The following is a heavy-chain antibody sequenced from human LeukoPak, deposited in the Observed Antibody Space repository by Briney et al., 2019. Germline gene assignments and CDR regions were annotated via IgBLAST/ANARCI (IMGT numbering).Heavy chain of an antibody. Sequence: GGSLRLSCAAYGFTFDDYAMHWVRQAPGKGLEWVSGISWNSGSIGYADSVKGRFTISRDNAKNSLYLQMNSLRAEDTAVYFCARGGGAFDIWGQGTMVTVSS. D-gene: IGHD5-12*01. CDR3: ARGGGAFDI. CDR2: ISWNSGSI. V-gene: IGHV3-9*01. J-gene: IGHJ3*02. CDR1: GFTFDDYA.